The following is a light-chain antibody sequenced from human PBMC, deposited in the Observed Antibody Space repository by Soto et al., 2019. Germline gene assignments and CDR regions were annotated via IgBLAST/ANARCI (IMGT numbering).Light chain of an antibody. CDR3: SSYRGYYTRV. CDR2: EVS. Sequence: QSVLAQPASVSGSPGQSITISCTVTSSDVGGYDFVSWYQQHAGRAPKLLIYEVSRRPSGVSNRFSGSKSGNTASLTISGLQAEDEADYYCSSYRGYYTRVFGTGTKVTLL. V-gene: IGLV2-14*01. CDR1: SSDVGGYDF. J-gene: IGLJ1*01.